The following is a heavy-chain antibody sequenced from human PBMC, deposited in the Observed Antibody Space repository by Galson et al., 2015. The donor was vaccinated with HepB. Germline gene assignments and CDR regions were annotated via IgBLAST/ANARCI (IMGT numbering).Heavy chain of an antibody. CDR1: GFTFDDYA. CDR3: ATRDWGLVLGG. J-gene: IGHJ4*02. Sequence: SLRLSCAASGFTFDDYAMHWVRQVPGKGLEWVSGVSWNSGNIGYVDSVKGRFSISRDNSRNTLYLQMNTLRVEDTAVYYCATRDWGLVLGGWGQGSLVTVSS. V-gene: IGHV3-9*01. D-gene: IGHD2-21*01. CDR2: VSWNSGNI.